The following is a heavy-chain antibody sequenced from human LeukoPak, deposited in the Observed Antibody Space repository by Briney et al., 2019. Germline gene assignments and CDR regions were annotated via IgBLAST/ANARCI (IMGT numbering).Heavy chain of an antibody. V-gene: IGHV3-21*01. CDR1: GFTFRSYS. CDR2: ISSSSSHI. D-gene: IGHD1-1*01. CDR3: AKDVTTGTLALDY. Sequence: GGSLRLSCAASGFTFRSYSMNWVRQAPGKGLEWVSSISSSSSHIYYADSVKGRFTISRDNSKNTLYLQMNSLRAEDTAVYYCAKDVTTGTLALDYWGQGTLVTVSS. J-gene: IGHJ4*02.